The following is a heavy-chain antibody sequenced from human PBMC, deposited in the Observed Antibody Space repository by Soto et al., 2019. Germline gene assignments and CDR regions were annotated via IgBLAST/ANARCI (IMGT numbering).Heavy chain of an antibody. Sequence: XVKGSCKASGYPFTGYDIAWVRQAPGQGLEWMGWTSAYNGNTNYAQKLQGRVTMTTDTSTSTAYMELRSLRSDDTAVYYCASLDSSGWYQYDYWGQGTLVTVSS. V-gene: IGHV1-18*01. CDR3: ASLDSSGWYQYDY. CDR2: TSAYNGNT. J-gene: IGHJ4*02. D-gene: IGHD6-19*01. CDR1: GYPFTGYD.